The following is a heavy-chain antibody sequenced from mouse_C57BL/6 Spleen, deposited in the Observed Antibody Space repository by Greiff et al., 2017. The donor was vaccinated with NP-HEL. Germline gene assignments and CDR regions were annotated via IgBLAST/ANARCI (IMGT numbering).Heavy chain of an antibody. Sequence: QVTLKESGPGILQPSQTLSLTCSFSGFSLSTFGMGVGWIRQPSGKGLEWLAHIWWDDDKYYNPALKSRLTISKDTSKTQVFLKIANVDTADTATYYCARIGYFPYGYPKAMDYWGQGTSVTVSS. V-gene: IGHV8-8*01. J-gene: IGHJ4*01. CDR3: ARIGYFPYGYPKAMDY. CDR1: GFSLSTFGMG. D-gene: IGHD2-2*01. CDR2: IWWDDDK.